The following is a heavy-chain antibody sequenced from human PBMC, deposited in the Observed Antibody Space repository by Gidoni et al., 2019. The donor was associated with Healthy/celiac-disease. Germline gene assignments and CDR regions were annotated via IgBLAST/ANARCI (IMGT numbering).Heavy chain of an antibody. V-gene: IGHV3-30*18. D-gene: IGHD3-22*01. CDR2: ISYDGSNK. J-gene: IGHJ4*02. Sequence: QVQLVESGGGVVQPGRSLRLSCAASGFTFSSYGMHWVRQAPGKGLAWVAVISYDGSNKYYADSVKGRFTISRDNSKNTLYLQMNSLRAEDTAVYYCAKGNYYDSSGYYPNWGQGTLVTVSS. CDR3: AKGNYYDSSGYYPN. CDR1: GFTFSSYG.